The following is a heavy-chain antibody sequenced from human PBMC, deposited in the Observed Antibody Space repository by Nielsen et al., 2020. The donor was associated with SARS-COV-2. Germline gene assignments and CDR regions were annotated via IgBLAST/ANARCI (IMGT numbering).Heavy chain of an antibody. D-gene: IGHD2-15*01. CDR3: AKDGRYCSGGSCYNFDY. CDR2: ISSSGGVT. J-gene: IGHJ4*02. CDR1: GFTFSNYA. V-gene: IGHV3-23*01. Sequence: GESLKISCATSGFTFSNYAMNWVRQAPGKGLEWVSSISSSGGVTSYADSVKGRFTIARDNSKNTLYLQMSSLRAEDTAVYYCAKDGRYCSGGSCYNFDYWGQGTLVTVSS.